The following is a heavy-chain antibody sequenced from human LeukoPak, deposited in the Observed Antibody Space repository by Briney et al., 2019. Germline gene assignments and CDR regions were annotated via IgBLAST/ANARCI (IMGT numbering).Heavy chain of an antibody. V-gene: IGHV6-1*01. Sequence: SQTLSLTCAISGDSVSSNSGVWNWIGQSPLRGLEWLGRTCYRSKWYNDYAISVKSRITINPDTSKNQFSLQLNSVTPEDTAVYYCAGENDGFDIWGQGAMVTVSS. CDR2: TCYRSKWYN. CDR3: AGENDGFDI. CDR1: GDSVSSNSGV. J-gene: IGHJ3*02.